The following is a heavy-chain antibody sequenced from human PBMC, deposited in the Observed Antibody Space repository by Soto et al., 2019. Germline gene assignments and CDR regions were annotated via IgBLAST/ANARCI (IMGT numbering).Heavy chain of an antibody. J-gene: IGHJ4*02. CDR3: ARNSVSVGATYFDY. CDR2: IYYRGST. V-gene: IGHV4-39*01. CDR1: GGSISSSSYY. Sequence: SDTLSLTCTVSGGSISSSSYYWGWIRQPPGKGLEWIGSIYYRGSTYYNPSLKSRVTISVDTSKNQFSLKLSSVTAADTAVYYCARNSVSVGATYFDYWGQGTLVTVCS. D-gene: IGHD1-26*01.